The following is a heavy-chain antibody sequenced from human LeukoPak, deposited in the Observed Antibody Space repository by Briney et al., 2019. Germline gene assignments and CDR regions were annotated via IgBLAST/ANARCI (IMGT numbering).Heavy chain of an antibody. CDR3: SRGSSSWYNAAFDI. CDR1: GDSISSYC. V-gene: IGHV4-59*01. J-gene: IGHJ3*02. Sequence: DPSETLSLTCTVSGDSISSYCWSWIRQPPGKGLEWIGHIFSSGSTNYNPSLKSRVTMSVDTSKNQFSLKLTSVTAADTAVYYCSRGSSSWYNAAFDIWGQGTKVTVSS. D-gene: IGHD6-13*01. CDR2: IFSSGST.